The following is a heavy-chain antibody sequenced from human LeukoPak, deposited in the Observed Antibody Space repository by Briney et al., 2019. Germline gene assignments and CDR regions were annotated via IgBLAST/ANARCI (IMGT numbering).Heavy chain of an antibody. CDR1: GYTFTGYY. CDR3: ARDFGYCSSTSCYANAFDI. V-gene: IGHV1-2*02. CDR2: INPNSGGT. D-gene: IGHD2-2*03. J-gene: IGHJ3*02. Sequence: ASVKVSCKASGYTFTGYYMHWVRQAPGQGLEWMGWINPNSGGTNYTQKFQGRVTMTRDTSISTAYMELSRLRSDDTAVYYCARDFGYCSSTSCYANAFDIWGQGTMVTVSS.